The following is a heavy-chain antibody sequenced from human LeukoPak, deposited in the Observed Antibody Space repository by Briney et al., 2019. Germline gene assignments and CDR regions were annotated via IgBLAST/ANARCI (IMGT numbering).Heavy chain of an antibody. D-gene: IGHD2-2*01. V-gene: IGHV1-18*04. J-gene: IGHJ3*02. CDR2: VSVYNGNT. CDR1: GYTCTSYY. Sequence: GASVKVSCKASGYTCTSYYMHWGRQAPAQGLGLMGFVSVYNGNTNYAQKLQGRVTMISDTSTSTAYTVLPSLRSDDTAVYYCASGGWCSSTSCYADRAFDIWGQGTMVTVSS. CDR3: ASGGWCSSTSCYADRAFDI.